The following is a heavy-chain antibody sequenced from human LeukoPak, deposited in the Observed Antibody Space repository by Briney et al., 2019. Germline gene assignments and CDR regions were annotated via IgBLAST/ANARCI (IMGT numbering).Heavy chain of an antibody. J-gene: IGHJ4*02. CDR2: IYTGGST. V-gene: IGHV3-66*02. CDR3: ARCTFDY. CDR1: GFTVNSNY. Sequence: PGGSLRLSCAASGFTVNSNYITWVRQAPGRGLEWVSVIYTGGSTYYADSVKGRFTISRDNSKNTLYLQMNSLRPEDTAIYYCARCTFDYWGQGTLVTVSS.